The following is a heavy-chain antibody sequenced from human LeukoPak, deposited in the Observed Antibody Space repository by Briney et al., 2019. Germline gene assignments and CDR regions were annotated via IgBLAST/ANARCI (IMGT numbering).Heavy chain of an antibody. CDR2: TCYRSKWYN. Sequence: SQTLSLTCAISGDSVSSNSGSWNWIRHSPSRGLEWLGRTCYRSKWYNDYAVSGQSRITINPDTSKNQFPLQLSSVTPEDTAVYFCARVALARGWVDIWGQGTMVTVSS. CDR1: GDSVSSNSGS. CDR3: ARVALARGWVDI. D-gene: IGHD3-10*01. J-gene: IGHJ3*02. V-gene: IGHV6-1*01.